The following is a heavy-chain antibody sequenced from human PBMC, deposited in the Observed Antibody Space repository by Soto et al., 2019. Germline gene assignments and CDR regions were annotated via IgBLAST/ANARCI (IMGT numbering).Heavy chain of an antibody. V-gene: IGHV3-33*01. Sequence: PGGSLRLSCAASGFTFSSYGMHWVRQAPGKGLEWVAVIWYDGSNKYYADSVKGRFTISRDNSKNTLYLQMNSLRAEDTAVYYCMYSSSRYYFDYWGQGTLVTVSS. CDR3: MYSSSRYYFDY. D-gene: IGHD6-13*01. J-gene: IGHJ4*02. CDR1: GFTFSSYG. CDR2: IWYDGSNK.